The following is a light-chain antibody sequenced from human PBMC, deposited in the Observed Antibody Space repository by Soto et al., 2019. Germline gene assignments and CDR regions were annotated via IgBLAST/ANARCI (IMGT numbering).Light chain of an antibody. CDR1: QGISSY. CDR2: AAS. V-gene: IGKV1-9*01. Sequence: IQLTQSPSSLSASVGDRGTITCRASQGISSYLAWYQQKPGKAPKLLIYAASTLQSGVPSRFSGSGSGTDFTLTISSLQPEDFATYYCQQLNSYPPTCGQGTKLEIK. J-gene: IGKJ2*01. CDR3: QQLNSYPPT.